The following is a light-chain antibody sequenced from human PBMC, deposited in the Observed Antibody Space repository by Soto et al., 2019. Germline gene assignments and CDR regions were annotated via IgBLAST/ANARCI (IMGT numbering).Light chain of an antibody. J-gene: IGLJ2*01. V-gene: IGLV2-8*01. CDR1: SSDVGGYNF. Sequence: QSVLTQPPSASGSPVESVTISCSGTSSDVGGYNFVSWYQQLPGKVPKLMIYEVFKRPAGVPDRFSGSKSGNAASLTVSGLQAEDEADYYCSSYSGSDNFVVFGGGTKLTVL. CDR2: EVF. CDR3: SSYSGSDNFVV.